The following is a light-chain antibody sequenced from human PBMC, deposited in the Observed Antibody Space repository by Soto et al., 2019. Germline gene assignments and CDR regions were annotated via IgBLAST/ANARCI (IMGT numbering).Light chain of an antibody. CDR3: MQGTHWPPI. Sequence: DVVLTQSPLSQAVTPGQPASISCRSSQSLVSSDGNTYLSWFQQRPGQSPRRLIYKAFSRDSGVPDRFSGSGSGTDFTLKISRVEAEDVGIYYCMQGTHWPPIFGQGTRLEIE. J-gene: IGKJ5*01. CDR1: QSLVSSDGNTY. CDR2: KAF. V-gene: IGKV2-30*01.